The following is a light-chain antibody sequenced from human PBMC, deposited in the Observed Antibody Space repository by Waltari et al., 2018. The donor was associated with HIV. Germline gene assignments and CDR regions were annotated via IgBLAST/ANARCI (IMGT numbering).Light chain of an antibody. J-gene: IGLJ2*01. CDR2: GNN. V-gene: IGLV1-40*01. Sequence: QSVLTQPPSVSGAPGQRVTISCTGSSSNIGAVYDVHWYQQLPGTAPKLLIYGNNNRPSGVPDRFSGPKSGTSASLAITGLQAEDEADYYCQSYDRSLSGSVFGGGTKLTVL. CDR3: QSYDRSLSGSV. CDR1: SSNIGAVYD.